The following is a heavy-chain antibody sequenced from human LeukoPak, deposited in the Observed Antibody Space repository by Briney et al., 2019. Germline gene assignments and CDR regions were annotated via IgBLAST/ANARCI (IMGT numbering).Heavy chain of an antibody. D-gene: IGHD3-10*01. CDR3: ARGYGSGSYYNY. CDR1: GGSFSGYY. V-gene: IGHV4-34*01. Sequence: SETLSLTCAVYGGSFSGYYWGWTRQPPGKGLEWIGEINRGGDTNYNPSLKSRVTISLDTSKIQFSLKLSSVTAADTAVYYCARGYGSGSYYNYWGQGTLVTVSS. J-gene: IGHJ4*02. CDR2: INRGGDT.